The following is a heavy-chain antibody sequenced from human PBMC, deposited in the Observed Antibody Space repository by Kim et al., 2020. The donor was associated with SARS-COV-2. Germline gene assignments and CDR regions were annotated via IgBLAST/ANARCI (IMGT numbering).Heavy chain of an antibody. D-gene: IGHD2-15*01. V-gene: IGHV1-69*04. J-gene: IGHJ6*03. CDR2: IIPILGIA. CDR1: GGTFSSYA. Sequence: SVKVSCKASGGTFSSYAISWVRQAPGQGLEWMGRIIPILGIANYAQKFQGRVTITADKSTSTAYMELSSLRSEDTAVYYCARARGDCSGGSCPPVYYYYMDVWGKGTKVTV. CDR3: ARARGDCSGGSCPPVYYYYMDV.